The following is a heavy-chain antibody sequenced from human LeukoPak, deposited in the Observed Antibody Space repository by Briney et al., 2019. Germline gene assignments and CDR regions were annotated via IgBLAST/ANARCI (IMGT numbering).Heavy chain of an antibody. V-gene: IGHV3-30-3*01. D-gene: IGHD3-3*01. CDR3: ARTTQTYDLLSGSDLGY. J-gene: IGHJ4*02. CDR1: GFTFSSYA. Sequence: PGGSLRLSCAASGFTFSSYAMHWVRQAPGKGLEWVAVISYDGSNKYYADSVKGRFTISRDNSKNTLYLQMNSLTSDDTAIYYCARTTQTYDLLSGSDLGYWGQGTLVTVSS. CDR2: ISYDGSNK.